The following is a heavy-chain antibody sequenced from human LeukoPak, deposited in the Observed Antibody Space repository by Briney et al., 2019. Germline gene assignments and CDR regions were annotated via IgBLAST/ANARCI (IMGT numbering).Heavy chain of an antibody. Sequence: GGSLRLSCAASGFTLDDYGMSWVRQAPGKGLEWVSGIGWSGGSTGYADSVKGRFTISIDNAKNSLYLQLNSLRAEDTAFYYCARDRASGWYRGDYDYWGQGTLVTVSS. D-gene: IGHD6-19*01. V-gene: IGHV3-20*04. CDR3: ARDRASGWYRGDYDY. CDR2: IGWSGGST. J-gene: IGHJ4*02. CDR1: GFTLDDYG.